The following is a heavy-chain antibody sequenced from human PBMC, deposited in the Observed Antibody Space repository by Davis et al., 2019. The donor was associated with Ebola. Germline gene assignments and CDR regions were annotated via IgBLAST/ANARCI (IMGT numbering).Heavy chain of an antibody. CDR2: ISGNGGST. CDR1: GLTFSNAW. CDR3: AKEGSRTYYYGFFFDY. V-gene: IGHV3-23*01. Sequence: GGSLRLSCAASGLTFSNAWLTWVRQAPGKGLEWVSIISGNGGSTYYADSVKGRFTISRDNAKKALYLEMNSLRAEDTAVYYCAKEGSRTYYYGFFFDYWGQGTLVTVSS. J-gene: IGHJ4*02. D-gene: IGHD3-10*01.